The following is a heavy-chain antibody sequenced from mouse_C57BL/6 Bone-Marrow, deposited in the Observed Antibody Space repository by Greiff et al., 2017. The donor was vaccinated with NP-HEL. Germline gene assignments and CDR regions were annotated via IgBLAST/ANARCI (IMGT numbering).Heavy chain of an antibody. D-gene: IGHD2-4*01. J-gene: IGHJ3*01. V-gene: IGHV14-4*01. CDR3: TTDYDVGGFAY. CDR2: IDPENGDT. CDR1: GFNIKDDY. Sequence: VQLQQSGAELVRPGASVKLSCTASGFNIKDDYMHWVKQRPEQGLEWIGWIDPENGDTEYASKFQGKATITADTSSNTAYLQLSSLTSEDTAVYYCTTDYDVGGFAYWGQGTLVTVSA.